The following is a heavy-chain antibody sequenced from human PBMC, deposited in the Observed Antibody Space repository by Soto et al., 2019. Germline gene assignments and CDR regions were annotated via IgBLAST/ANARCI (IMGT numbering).Heavy chain of an antibody. Sequence: QVQLVQSGAEVKKPGSSVKVSCKASGGTFGSYAISWVRQAPGQGLEWMGGIIPIPGTANYAQKFQGRVTMVADEATSTAYMELSSLRSEETAVYYCSRTQGSSTSLEIYYYYYYGMDVWGQGTTVTVSS. V-gene: IGHV1-69*01. CDR1: GGTFGSYA. CDR3: SRTQGSSTSLEIYYYYYYGMDV. D-gene: IGHD2-2*01. J-gene: IGHJ6*02. CDR2: IIPIPGTA.